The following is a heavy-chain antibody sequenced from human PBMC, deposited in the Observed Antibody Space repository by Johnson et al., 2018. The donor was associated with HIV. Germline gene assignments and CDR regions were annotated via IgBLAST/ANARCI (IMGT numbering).Heavy chain of an antibody. Sequence: VQLVESGGGLVQPGGSLRLSCAASGFTVSSNYMSWVRQAPGKGLEWVSVIYSGGSTYYADSVKGRFTISRDNSKNTLYLQMNSLRAEDTAVYYCAREYYVFWSGYWGGAFDIWGQGTMVTVSS. V-gene: IGHV3-66*01. D-gene: IGHD3-3*01. CDR2: IYSGGST. CDR1: GFTVSSNY. CDR3: AREYYVFWSGYWGGAFDI. J-gene: IGHJ3*02.